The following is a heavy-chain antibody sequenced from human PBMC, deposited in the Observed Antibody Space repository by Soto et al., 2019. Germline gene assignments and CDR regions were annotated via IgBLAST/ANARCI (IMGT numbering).Heavy chain of an antibody. J-gene: IGHJ5*02. D-gene: IGHD4-17*01. CDR2: LYYSGGT. CDR1: GGSISSGDFY. CDR3: VRGVRSDYGYYLNWFDP. Sequence: QVQLQESGPGLVKPSQTLSLTCTVSGGSISSGDFYWNWIRQPPGKGLEWIGYLYYSGGTYNNPFLKSRVTISVDTSKNPFSLKLSSVTAADTAVYYCVRGVRSDYGYYLNWFDPWGQGTLVTVSS. V-gene: IGHV4-30-4*01.